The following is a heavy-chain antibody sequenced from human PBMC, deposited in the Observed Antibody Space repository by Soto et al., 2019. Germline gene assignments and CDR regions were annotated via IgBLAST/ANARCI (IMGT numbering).Heavy chain of an antibody. CDR1: GGTFSSYT. Sequence: QVQLVQSGAEVKKPGSSVKVSCKASGGTFSSYTISWVRQAPGQGLEWMGRIIPILGIANFAQKFQGRVTITADKSTSTAYMELSSLRSEDTAVYYCARAGTYDAFDIWGQGTMVTVSS. CDR3: ARAGTYDAFDI. J-gene: IGHJ3*02. CDR2: IIPILGIA. V-gene: IGHV1-69*02.